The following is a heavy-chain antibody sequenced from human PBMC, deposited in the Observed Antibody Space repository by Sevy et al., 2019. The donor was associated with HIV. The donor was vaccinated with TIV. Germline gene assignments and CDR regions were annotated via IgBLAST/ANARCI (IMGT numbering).Heavy chain of an antibody. V-gene: IGHV4-59*08. Sequence: SETLSLTCTVSGGSITSLYWNWIRQPPGKGLEWIANIYYNGNIIYNPSSKSRVTLSLDPSKNQFSLRLSSVTAADTAMYYCAGENAWGRGYSWGQGTLVTVSS. D-gene: IGHD1-26*01. CDR2: IYYNGNI. CDR1: GGSITSLY. J-gene: IGHJ4*02. CDR3: AGENAWGRGYS.